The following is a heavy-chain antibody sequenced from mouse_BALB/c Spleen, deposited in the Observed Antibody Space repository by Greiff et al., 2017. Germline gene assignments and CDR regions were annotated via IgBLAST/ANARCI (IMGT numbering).Heavy chain of an antibody. V-gene: IGHV1-7*01. J-gene: IGHJ4*01. CDR1: GYTFTSYW. D-gene: IGHD2-1*01. CDR2: INPSTGYT. CDR3: ARGNYVPYYYAMDY. Sequence: QVQLQQSGAELAKPGASVKMSCKASGYTFTSYWMHWVKQRPGQGLEWIGYINPSTGYTEYNQKFKDKATLTADKSSSTAYMQLSSLTSEDSAVYYCARGNYVPYYYAMDYWGQGTSVTVSS.